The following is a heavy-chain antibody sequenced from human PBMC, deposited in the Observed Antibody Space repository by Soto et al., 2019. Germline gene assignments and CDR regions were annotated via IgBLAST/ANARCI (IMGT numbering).Heavy chain of an antibody. CDR3: DSEESCLFDY. V-gene: IGHV4-30-4*01. Sequence: QVQLQESGPGLVKPSQTLSLTCTVSGDSLSSADYCWSWIRQAPGKGLEWIGYICYRGSTYHNPSLKSRISMSVDTSKKQFSLKLTFVTAADTAVYYCDSEESCLFDYWGQGRLVTVSS. CDR1: GDSLSSADYC. J-gene: IGHJ4*02. CDR2: ICYRGST.